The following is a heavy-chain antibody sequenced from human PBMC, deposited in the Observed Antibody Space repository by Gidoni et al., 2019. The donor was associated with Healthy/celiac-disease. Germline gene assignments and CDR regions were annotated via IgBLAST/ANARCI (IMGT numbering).Heavy chain of an antibody. CDR2: IRSKAYGGTT. J-gene: IGHJ2*01. D-gene: IGHD3-16*01. V-gene: IGHV3-49*04. Sequence: EVQLVESGGGLVQPGRSLRLSCTASGFTFGAYALSWVRQAPGKGLEWVGFIRSKAYGGTTEYAASVKGRFTISRDDSKSIAYLQMNSLKTEDTAVYYCTRVGGEMATTYGYFDLWGRGTLVTVSS. CDR3: TRVGGEMATTYGYFDL. CDR1: GFTFGAYA.